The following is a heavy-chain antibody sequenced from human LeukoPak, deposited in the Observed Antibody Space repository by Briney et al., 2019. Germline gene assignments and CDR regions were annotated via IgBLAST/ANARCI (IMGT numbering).Heavy chain of an antibody. CDR1: GGSISSGSYY. D-gene: IGHD3-16*01. Sequence: PSQTLSLTCTVSGGSISSGSYYWSRIRQPAGKGLEWIGRIYTSGSTNYNPSLKSRVTISVDTSKNQFSLKLSSVTAADTAVYYCARGHMITFGGVSPGFDYWGQGTLVTVSS. CDR2: IYTSGST. J-gene: IGHJ4*02. CDR3: ARGHMITFGGVSPGFDY. V-gene: IGHV4-61*02.